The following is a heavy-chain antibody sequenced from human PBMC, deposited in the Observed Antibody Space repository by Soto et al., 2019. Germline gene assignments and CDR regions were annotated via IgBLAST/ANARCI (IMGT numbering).Heavy chain of an antibody. Sequence: SQTLSLTCAISGDSVSSNSAAWNWIRQSPSRGLEWLGRTYYRSKWYNDYAVSVKSRITINPDTSKNQFSLQLNSVTPTAPAVNYCAKEIGGQWLPKGWFDPWGQGPLVTVSS. CDR3: AKEIGGQWLPKGWFDP. J-gene: IGHJ5*02. D-gene: IGHD6-19*01. V-gene: IGHV6-1*01. CDR1: GDSVSSNSAA. CDR2: TYYRSKWYN.